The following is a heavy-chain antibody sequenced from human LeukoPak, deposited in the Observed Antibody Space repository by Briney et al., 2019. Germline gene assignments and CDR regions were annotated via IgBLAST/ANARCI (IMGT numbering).Heavy chain of an antibody. D-gene: IGHD1-26*01. CDR3: ARDSGKGDTAHMDV. V-gene: IGHV4-4*07. CDR1: GGSTSNYY. J-gene: IGHJ6*03. Sequence: SETLSLTCTVSGGSTSNYYWSWIRQPAGKGLEWIGHVYTSGSTNYNPSLKSRVTMSVDTSKNQFSLRLSSVTAADTAVYYCARDSGKGDTAHMDVWGKGTTVTVSS. CDR2: VYTSGST.